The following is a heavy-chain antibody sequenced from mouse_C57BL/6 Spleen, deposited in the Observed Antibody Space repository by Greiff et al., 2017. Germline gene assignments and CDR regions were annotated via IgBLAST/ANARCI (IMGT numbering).Heavy chain of an antibody. Sequence: VQLQQSGPELVKPGASVKISCKASGYTFTDYYMNWVKQSHGKSLEWIGDINPNNGGTSYNQKFKGKATLTVDKSSSTAYMELRSLTSEDSAVYYCAREDGYYRGFAYWGQGTLVTVSA. CDR3: AREDGYYRGFAY. V-gene: IGHV1-26*01. D-gene: IGHD2-3*01. J-gene: IGHJ3*01. CDR1: GYTFTDYY. CDR2: INPNNGGT.